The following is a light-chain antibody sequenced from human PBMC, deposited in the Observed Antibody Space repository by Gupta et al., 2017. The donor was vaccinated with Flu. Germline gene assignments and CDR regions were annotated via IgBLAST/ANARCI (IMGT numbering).Light chain of an antibody. CDR2: AAS. V-gene: IGKV1-39*01. Sequence: DIQMSHSPSSLSASVGDRVTITCRASQSISNYLNWYQQKPGKAPKLLIYAASSLQSGVPSRFSGSGSGTDFTLTISSLQAEDFATYYCQQCYSTPCTFGQGTKLEIK. CDR1: QSISNY. CDR3: QQCYSTPCT. J-gene: IGKJ2*02.